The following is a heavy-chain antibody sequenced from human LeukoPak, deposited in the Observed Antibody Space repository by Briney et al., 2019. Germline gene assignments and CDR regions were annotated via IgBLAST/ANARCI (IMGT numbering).Heavy chain of an antibody. CDR3: AKDRGDGYNRFSVFDY. Sequence: HSGGSLRLSCAASGFTFSSYGMHWVRQAPGKGLEWVAFIRYDGSNKYYADSVKGRFTISRDNSKNTLYLQMNSLRAEDTAVYYCAKDRGDGYNRFSVFDYWGQGTLVTVSS. J-gene: IGHJ4*02. CDR2: IRYDGSNK. D-gene: IGHD5-24*01. CDR1: GFTFSSYG. V-gene: IGHV3-30*02.